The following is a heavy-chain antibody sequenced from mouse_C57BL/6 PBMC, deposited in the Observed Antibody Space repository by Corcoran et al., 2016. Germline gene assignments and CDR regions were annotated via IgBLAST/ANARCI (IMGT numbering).Heavy chain of an antibody. CDR2: INTYSGVP. V-gene: IGHV9-3*01. CDR1: GYTFTTYG. CDR3: SRGLNCYAMDY. J-gene: IGHJ4*01. Sequence: QIQLVQSGPELKKPGETVKISCKASGYTFTTYGMSWVKQAPGTGLKWMGWINTYSGVPTYADDFKGRFAFSLETSASPAYLQINNLKNEDTATYFCSRGLNCYAMDYWGQGTAVTVSS. D-gene: IGHD4-1*01.